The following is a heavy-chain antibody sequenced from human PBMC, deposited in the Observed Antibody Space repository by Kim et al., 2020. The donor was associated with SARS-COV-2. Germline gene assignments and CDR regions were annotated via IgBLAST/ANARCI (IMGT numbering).Heavy chain of an antibody. Sequence: GGSLRLSCAASGFTFSSYAMHWVRQAPGKGLEWVAVISYDGSNKYYADSVKGRFTISRDNSKNTLYLQMNSLRAEDTAVYYCARENYYDSSGYYFNWFDP. CDR2: ISYDGSNK. CDR1: GFTFSSYA. J-gene: IGHJ5*02. CDR3: ARENYYDSSGYYFNWFDP. D-gene: IGHD3-22*01. V-gene: IGHV3-30*04.